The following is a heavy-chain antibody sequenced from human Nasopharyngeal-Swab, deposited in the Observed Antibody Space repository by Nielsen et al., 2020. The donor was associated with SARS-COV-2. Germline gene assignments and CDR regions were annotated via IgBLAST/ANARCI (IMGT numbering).Heavy chain of an antibody. V-gene: IGHV1-46*01. CDR2: INPSGGST. Sequence: ASGKVSCKASGFTFSHYFMHWVRQAPGQGLEWMGIINPSGGSTSYAQKFQGRITMTRDTSTSTVYMELSSLRSEDTAVYYCARAEMRTTVTTYWNYWGQGTLVTVSS. J-gene: IGHJ4*02. D-gene: IGHD4-17*01. CDR1: GFTFSHYF. CDR3: ARAEMRTTVTTYWNY.